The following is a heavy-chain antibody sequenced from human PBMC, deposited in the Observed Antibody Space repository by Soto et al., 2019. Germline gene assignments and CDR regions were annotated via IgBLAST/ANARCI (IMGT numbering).Heavy chain of an antibody. D-gene: IGHD6-19*01. V-gene: IGHV1-69*06. CDR2: IIPIFGTA. CDR1: GGTFSSYA. J-gene: IGHJ6*02. Sequence: AASVKVSCKASGGTFSSYAVSWVRQAPGQGLEWMGGIIPIFGTANYAQKFQGRVTITADKSTSTAYMELSSLRSEDTVVYYCARDRRIGSGWEGYYYYGMDVWGQGTTVTVSS. CDR3: ARDRRIGSGWEGYYYYGMDV.